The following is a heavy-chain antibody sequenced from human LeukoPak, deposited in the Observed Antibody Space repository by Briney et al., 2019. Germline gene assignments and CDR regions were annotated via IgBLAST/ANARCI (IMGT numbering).Heavy chain of an antibody. CDR2: ISGSGGSI. Sequence: AGGSLRLSCAASGFTFSSYAMSWVRQAPGKGLEWVSAISGSGGSIYYADSVKGQFTISRDNSKNTLYLQMNSLRAEDTAVYYCAKGIPGAVVTPGPFDYWGQGTLVTVSS. CDR3: AKGIPGAVVTPGPFDY. V-gene: IGHV3-23*01. CDR1: GFTFSSYA. D-gene: IGHD4-23*01. J-gene: IGHJ4*02.